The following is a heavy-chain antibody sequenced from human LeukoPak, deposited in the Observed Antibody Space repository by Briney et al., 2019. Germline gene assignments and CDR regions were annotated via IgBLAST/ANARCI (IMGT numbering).Heavy chain of an antibody. J-gene: IGHJ5*02. CDR3: ARGIAAAGTVGT. D-gene: IGHD6-13*01. Sequence: GGSLRLSCAASGFTFSSYSMNWVRQAPGKGLEWVSSISSSSSYIYYADSVKGRFTISRDNAKNSPYLQMNSLRAEDTAVYYCARGIAAAGTVGTWGQGTLVTVSS. CDR1: GFTFSSYS. CDR2: ISSSSSYI. V-gene: IGHV3-21*01.